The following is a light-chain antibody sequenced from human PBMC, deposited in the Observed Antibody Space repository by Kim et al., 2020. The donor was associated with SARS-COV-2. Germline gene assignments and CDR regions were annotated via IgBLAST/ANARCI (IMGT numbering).Light chain of an antibody. CDR2: NNH. CDR3: SAWNDSLTGPVI. V-gene: IGLV1-44*01. CDR1: SSDIGTNT. Sequence: QSVLTQPPSASGTPGQRVTISCSGSSSDIGTNTVNWYQHVPGAAPKLLIYNNHQRPSGVPDRFSGSKSGTSASLAIDGLQSADEADYYCSAWNDSLTGPVIFGGGTQLTVL. J-gene: IGLJ2*01.